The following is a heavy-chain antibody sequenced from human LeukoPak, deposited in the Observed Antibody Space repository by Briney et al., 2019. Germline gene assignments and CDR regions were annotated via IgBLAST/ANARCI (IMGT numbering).Heavy chain of an antibody. CDR3: ARRSGSGYYYMDV. D-gene: IGHD3-3*01. CDR2: VYHSGIT. CDR1: GYSISSGYY. V-gene: IGHV4-38-2*01. J-gene: IGHJ6*03. Sequence: SETLSVTCAVPGYSISSGYYWGWARQPPGKGLEWIGSVYHSGITFYNPSLNSRATISLDTSKNQFSLKLNSVTAADTAVYYCARRSGSGYYYMDVWGKGTTLTVSS.